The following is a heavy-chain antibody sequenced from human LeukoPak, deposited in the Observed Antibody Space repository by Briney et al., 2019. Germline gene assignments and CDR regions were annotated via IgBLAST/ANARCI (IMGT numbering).Heavy chain of an antibody. V-gene: IGHV3-30*02. J-gene: IGHJ4*02. CDR1: GFIFNNYD. CDR2: IRYDGSNK. D-gene: IGHD1-26*01. Sequence: GGSLRLSCEASGFIFNNYDMHWVRQAPGKGLEWVAFIRYDGSNKYYADSVKGRFTISRDNSKNTLYLQMNSLRAEDTAVYYCARQAGSYFDYWGQGTLVTVSS. CDR3: ARQAGSYFDY.